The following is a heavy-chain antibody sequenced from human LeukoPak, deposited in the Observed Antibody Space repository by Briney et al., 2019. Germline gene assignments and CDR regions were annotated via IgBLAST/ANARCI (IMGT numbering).Heavy chain of an antibody. J-gene: IGHJ4*02. Sequence: ASVKVSCKASGYTFTGYYMHWVRQAPGQGLEWMGWINPNSGGTNYAQKFQGRVTMTRNTSISTAYMELSRLRSDDTAVYYCARAPVSYYYASRTFDYWGQGTLVTVSS. V-gene: IGHV1-2*02. CDR3: ARAPVSYYYASRTFDY. D-gene: IGHD3-22*01. CDR2: INPNSGGT. CDR1: GYTFTGYY.